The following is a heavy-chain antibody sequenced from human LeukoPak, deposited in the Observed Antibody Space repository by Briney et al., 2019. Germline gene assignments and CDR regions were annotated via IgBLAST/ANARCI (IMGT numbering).Heavy chain of an antibody. D-gene: IGHD2-2*01. J-gene: IGHJ5*02. CDR3: ARFSTHCSSTSCYPP. CDR1: GGTFSSYA. V-gene: IGHV1-69*13. Sequence: SVKVSFKASGGTFSSYAISWVRQAPGQGLEWMGGIIPIFGTANYAQKFQGRVTITADESTSTAYMELSSLRSEDTAVYYCARFSTHCSSTSCYPPWGQGTLVTVSS. CDR2: IIPIFGTA.